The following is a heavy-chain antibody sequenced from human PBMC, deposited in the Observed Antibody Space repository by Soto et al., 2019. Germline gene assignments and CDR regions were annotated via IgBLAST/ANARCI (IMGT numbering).Heavy chain of an antibody. V-gene: IGHV4-31*03. CDR3: ARGGGMSGYCSGGSCLSGAFDI. J-gene: IGHJ3*02. CDR1: GGSISSGGYY. CDR2: IYYSGST. D-gene: IGHD2-15*01. Sequence: PSETLSLTCTVSGGSISSGGYYWSWIRQHPGKGLEWIGYIYYSGSTYYNPSLKSRVTISVDTSKNQFSLKLSSVTAADTAVYYCARGGGMSGYCSGGSCLSGAFDIWGQGTMVTVSS.